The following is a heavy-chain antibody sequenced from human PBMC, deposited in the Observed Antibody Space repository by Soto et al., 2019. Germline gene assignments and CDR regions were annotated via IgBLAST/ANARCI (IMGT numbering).Heavy chain of an antibody. Sequence: PGGSLRLSCEASGFNFSSYEMNWVRQAPGKGLEWVSYISYGGTTIYYADSVKGRFTISRDNAKNSLYLQMNSLRAEDTALYYCARELSTSYFDYWGQGTPVTVSS. J-gene: IGHJ4*02. CDR2: ISYGGTTI. V-gene: IGHV3-48*03. D-gene: IGHD2-2*01. CDR1: GFNFSSYE. CDR3: ARELSTSYFDY.